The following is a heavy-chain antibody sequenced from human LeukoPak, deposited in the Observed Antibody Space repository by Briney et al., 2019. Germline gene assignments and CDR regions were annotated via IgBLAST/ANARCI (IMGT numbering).Heavy chain of an antibody. J-gene: IGHJ6*03. CDR1: GYTFTSYG. CDR3: ARLVGATSRSPLCYMDV. D-gene: IGHD1-26*01. CDR2: ISAYNGNT. V-gene: IGHV1-18*01. Sequence: ASVKVSCKASGYTFTSYGISWVRQAPGQGLEWMGWISAYNGNTNYAQKLQGRVTMTTDTSTSTAYMELRSLRSDDTAVYYCARLVGATSRSPLCYMDVWGKGTTVTVSS.